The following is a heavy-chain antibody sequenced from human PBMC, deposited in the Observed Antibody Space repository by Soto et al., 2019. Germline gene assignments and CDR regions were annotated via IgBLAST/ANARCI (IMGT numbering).Heavy chain of an antibody. CDR1: GGSISSSSYY. V-gene: IGHV4-39*01. D-gene: IGHD3-9*01. Sequence: PSETLSLTCTVSGGSISSSSYYWGWIRQPPGKGLEWIGSIYYSGSTYYNPSLKSRVTISVDTSKNKFSLKLSSVTAADTAVYYCARHNGGYYDILTGYYQLYYFDYWGQGTLVTVSS. CDR3: ARHNGGYYDILTGYYQLYYFDY. CDR2: IYYSGST. J-gene: IGHJ4*02.